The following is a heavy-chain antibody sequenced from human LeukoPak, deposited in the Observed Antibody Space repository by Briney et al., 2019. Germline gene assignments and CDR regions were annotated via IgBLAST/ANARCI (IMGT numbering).Heavy chain of an antibody. CDR3: ARGTGWPQFDY. CDR1: GDSVSRDSVA. D-gene: IGHD6-19*01. Sequence: SQTLSLTCAISGDSVSRDSVAWNWIRQSPSRGLEWLGRTYYRSTWYNDYAVSVKGRITVNPDTSKNQFSLQLNSVTPEDTAVYYCARGTGWPQFDYWGQGTLVTVSS. V-gene: IGHV6-1*01. CDR2: TYYRSTWYN. J-gene: IGHJ4*02.